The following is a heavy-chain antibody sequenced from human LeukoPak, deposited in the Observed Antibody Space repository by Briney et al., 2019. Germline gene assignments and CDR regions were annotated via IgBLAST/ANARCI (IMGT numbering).Heavy chain of an antibody. V-gene: IGHV4-61*01. D-gene: IGHD3-10*01. J-gene: IGHJ4*02. CDR2: IYYSVST. Sequence: SETLSLTCTVSGGSVSSASYYWSWIRQPPGKGLEWIGYIYYSVSTNYNPSLKSRVTISVDTSKNQFSLKVNSVTAADTAVYYCARMLVRGLEGDYWGQGTLVTVSS. CDR1: GGSVSSASYY. CDR3: ARMLVRGLEGDY.